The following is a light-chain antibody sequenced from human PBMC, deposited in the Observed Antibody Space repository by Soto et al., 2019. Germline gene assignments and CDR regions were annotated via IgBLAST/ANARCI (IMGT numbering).Light chain of an antibody. J-gene: IGKJ2*01. CDR3: QHYYSYPYT. Sequence: DIQMTQSPSTLSASVGDRVTITCRASQSINIWLAWYQQKPGKAPNLLIYEASTLESGVPSRFSGSGSGTDFTLTISNLQPDDFATYYCQHYYSYPYTFGQGTKVEIK. V-gene: IGKV1-5*03. CDR2: EAS. CDR1: QSINIW.